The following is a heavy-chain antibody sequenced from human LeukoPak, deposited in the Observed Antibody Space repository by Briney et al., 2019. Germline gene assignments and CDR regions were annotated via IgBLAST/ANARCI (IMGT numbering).Heavy chain of an antibody. Sequence: ASVKVSCKASGYTFTAYHLHWVRQAPGQGLEWMGWIHANSGGTNYAQNFQGRVTMTRDTSISTAYMELSRLRSDDTAVYYCARDRDYYDSSGYHDYWGQGTLVTVSS. D-gene: IGHD3-22*01. J-gene: IGHJ4*02. V-gene: IGHV1-2*02. CDR3: ARDRDYYDSSGYHDY. CDR1: GYTFTAYH. CDR2: IHANSGGT.